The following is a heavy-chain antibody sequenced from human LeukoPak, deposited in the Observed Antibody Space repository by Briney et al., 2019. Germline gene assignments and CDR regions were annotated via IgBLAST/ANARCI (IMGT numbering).Heavy chain of an antibody. CDR3: AKEGGYGELSSYFDY. V-gene: IGHV3-23*01. CDR2: ISGSGGST. Sequence: GGSLRLSCAASGFTFSSYGMSWVRQAPGKGLEWVSAISGSGGSTYYADSVKGRFTISRDNSKNTLYLQMNSLRAEDTAVYYCAKEGGYGELSSYFDYWGQGTLVTVSS. D-gene: IGHD3-16*02. CDR1: GFTFSSYG. J-gene: IGHJ4*02.